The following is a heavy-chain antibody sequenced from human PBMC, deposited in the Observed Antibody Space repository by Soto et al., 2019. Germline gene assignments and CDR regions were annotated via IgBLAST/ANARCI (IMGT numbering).Heavy chain of an antibody. Sequence: GESLKISCAASGFTFSSYAMHWVRQAPGKGLEWVAVISYDGSNKYYADSVKGRFTISRDNSKNTLYLQMNSLRAEDTAVYYCARADDYVWGSYRPVDYWGQGTLVTVSS. CDR2: ISYDGSNK. V-gene: IGHV3-30-3*01. CDR1: GFTFSSYA. J-gene: IGHJ4*02. CDR3: ARADDYVWGSYRPVDY. D-gene: IGHD3-16*02.